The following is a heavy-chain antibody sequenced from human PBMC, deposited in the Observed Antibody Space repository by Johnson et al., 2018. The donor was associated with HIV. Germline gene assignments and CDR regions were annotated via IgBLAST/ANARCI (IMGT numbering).Heavy chain of an antibody. V-gene: IGHV3-7*05. CDR1: KFTFNNYW. CDR2: INQDGTET. D-gene: IGHD1-26*01. Sequence: VQLVESGGGLVQPGGSLRLSCVASKFTFNNYWMNWVRQAPGKGLEWVANINQDGTETYSLDSVKGRFTISRDNAKNSLYLQMNSLRAEDTALYYCAKDTVGATGGDAFDIWGQGTMVTVSS. CDR3: AKDTVGATGGDAFDI. J-gene: IGHJ3*02.